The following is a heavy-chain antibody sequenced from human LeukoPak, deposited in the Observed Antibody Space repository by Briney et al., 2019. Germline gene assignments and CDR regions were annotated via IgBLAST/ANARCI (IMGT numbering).Heavy chain of an antibody. CDR1: GGSISSSSYY. V-gene: IGHV4-39*07. D-gene: IGHD3-9*01. CDR2: IYYSGST. Sequence: SETLSLTCTVSGGSISSSSYYWGWIRQPPGKGLEWIGSIYYSGSTYYNPSLKSRVTISVDTSKNQFSLKLSSVTAANTAVYYCAREDPYYDILTGYKRKYNWFDPWGQGTLVTVSS. CDR3: AREDPYYDILTGYKRKYNWFDP. J-gene: IGHJ5*02.